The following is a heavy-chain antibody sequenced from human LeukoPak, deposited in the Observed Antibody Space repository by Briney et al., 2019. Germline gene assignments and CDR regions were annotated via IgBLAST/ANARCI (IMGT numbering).Heavy chain of an antibody. CDR1: GGSVSSGSYY. Sequence: PSETLSLTCTVSGGSVSSGSYYWSWIRQPPGKGLEWIGYIYYSGSTNYNPSLKSRVTISVDTSKNQFSLKLSSVTAADTAVYYCARYSSGPNLNYFDYWGQGTLVTVSS. CDR3: ARYSSGPNLNYFDY. V-gene: IGHV4-61*01. J-gene: IGHJ4*02. CDR2: IYYSGST. D-gene: IGHD3-22*01.